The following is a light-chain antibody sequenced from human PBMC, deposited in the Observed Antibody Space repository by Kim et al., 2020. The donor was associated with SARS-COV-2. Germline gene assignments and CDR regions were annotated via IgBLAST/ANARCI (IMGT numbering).Light chain of an antibody. CDR1: QSISSH. CDR3: QQSYITPFT. CDR2: AAS. J-gene: IGKJ3*01. V-gene: IGKV1-39*01. Sequence: IQMTQSPSSLSASVGDRVTITCLTTQSISSHLNWYQQKPGRAPKLLISAASTLQGGVPSRFSGSGSETDFTLTISSLQPEDFATYFCQQSYITPFTFGPGTKVDIK.